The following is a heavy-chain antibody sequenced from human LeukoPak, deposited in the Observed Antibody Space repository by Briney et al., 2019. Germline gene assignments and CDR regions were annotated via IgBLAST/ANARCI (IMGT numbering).Heavy chain of an antibody. CDR1: GGTFSSYA. Sequence: SVKVSCKASGGTFSSYAISWVRQAPGQGLEWMGRIIPILGIANYAQMFQGRVTITADKSTSTAYMELSSLRSEDTAVYYCARDRDSYGLIDYWGQGTLVTVSS. D-gene: IGHD5-18*01. J-gene: IGHJ4*02. CDR2: IIPILGIA. CDR3: ARDRDSYGLIDY. V-gene: IGHV1-69*04.